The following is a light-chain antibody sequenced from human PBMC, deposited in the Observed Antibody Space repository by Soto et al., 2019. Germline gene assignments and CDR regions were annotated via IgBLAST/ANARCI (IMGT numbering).Light chain of an antibody. CDR1: LSVSSN. J-gene: IGKJ1*01. V-gene: IGKV3-15*01. CDR3: QQYNNWPWT. Sequence: EIVMTQSPATLPVSPGERATLSCRASLSVSSNLARYQQKPGQDPRLLIYGVSTRATGIQARFSGSGSGTEFKPTISSLQSEDFAVYYCQQYNNWPWTFGQGTKVEIQ. CDR2: GVS.